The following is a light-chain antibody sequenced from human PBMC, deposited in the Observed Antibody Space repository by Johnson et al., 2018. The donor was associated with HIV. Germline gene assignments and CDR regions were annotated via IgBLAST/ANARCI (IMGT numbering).Light chain of an antibody. CDR3: GTWGGV. CDR1: SSDMGNYA. CDR2: ENN. Sequence: QSVLTQPPSVSAAPGQRVNISCSGSSSDMGNYAVSWYQQLPGTAPKLLIYENNKRPPGIPDRFSGSQSGTSATLGITGLQTGDEADYYCGTWGGVFGTGTKVTVL. V-gene: IGLV1-51*02. J-gene: IGLJ1*01.